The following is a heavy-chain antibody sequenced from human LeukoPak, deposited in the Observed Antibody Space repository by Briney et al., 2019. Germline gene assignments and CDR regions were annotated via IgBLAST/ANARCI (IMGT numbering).Heavy chain of an antibody. V-gene: IGHV3-33*05. J-gene: IGHJ1*01. D-gene: IGHD3-3*01. CDR2: ISYDGSNQ. Sequence: PGGSLRLSCAASGFSFSTYGMFWVRQAPGKGLEWVGVISYDGSNQYYADSVEGRFTISRDNSKNTLYLQMDSLRAEDTAVYYCAKGDFWNGLGEYFLYWGQGILVTVSS. CDR3: AKGDFWNGLGEYFLY. CDR1: GFSFSTYG.